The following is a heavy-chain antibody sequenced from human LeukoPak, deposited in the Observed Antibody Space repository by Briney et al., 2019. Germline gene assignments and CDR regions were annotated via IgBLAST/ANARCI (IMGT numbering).Heavy chain of an antibody. CDR1: GFIVSSNY. CDR2: IYSGGST. D-gene: IGHD2-2*01. CDR3: ASTHLGYCSSASCQNDY. J-gene: IGHJ4*02. Sequence: GGSLRLSCAASGFIVSSNYMTWVRQAPGKGLEWVSVIYSGGSTYYADSVKGRFTISRDNSKNTLYLQMNSLRAEDTAVYYCASTHLGYCSSASCQNDYWGQGTLVTVSS. V-gene: IGHV3-53*01.